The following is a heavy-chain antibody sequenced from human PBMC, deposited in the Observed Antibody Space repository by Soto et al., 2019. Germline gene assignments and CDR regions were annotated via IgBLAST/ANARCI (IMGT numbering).Heavy chain of an antibody. CDR1: GDSVSSNSAA. J-gene: IGHJ4*02. CDR3: SRGTDLRPFDC. D-gene: IGHD3-10*01. CDR2: TYYRSKWHN. V-gene: IGHV6-1*01. Sequence: SETLSLTCAISGDSVSSNSAAWYWIRQSPSRGLEWLGRTYYRSKWHNDYAVSVKSRISVNPDTSKNQFSLQLNSVTPEDTAVYYCSRGTDLRPFDCWGQGTLVTAPQ.